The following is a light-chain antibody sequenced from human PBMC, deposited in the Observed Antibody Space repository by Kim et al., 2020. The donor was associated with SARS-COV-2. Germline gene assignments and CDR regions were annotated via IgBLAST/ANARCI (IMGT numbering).Light chain of an antibody. V-gene: IGKV4-1*01. CDR3: QQFHTPPYT. J-gene: IGKJ2*01. CDR2: WAS. Sequence: DIVMTQSPDSLAVSLGEGATITCKSSQSILYNSKKYLAWYQQRPGQPPKLLIYWASTRQSGVPDRFSGSGSGTDFTLTISSLQAEYVAVYYCQQFHTPPYTFGQGTKLEI. CDR1: QSILYNSKKY.